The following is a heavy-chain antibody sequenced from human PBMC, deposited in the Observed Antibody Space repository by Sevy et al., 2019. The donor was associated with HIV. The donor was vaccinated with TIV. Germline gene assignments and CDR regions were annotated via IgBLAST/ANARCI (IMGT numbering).Heavy chain of an antibody. J-gene: IGHJ4*02. Sequence: GGYLRLSCAASGFTFSSYGMSWVRQAPGKGLQWVSSILNSGGGTTYADSVRGRFTISRDNSKNMLYLQMNSLRAEDSAVYYCTKGDESNDRYLGYWGQGTLVTVSS. CDR1: GFTFSSYG. V-gene: IGHV3-23*01. D-gene: IGHD1-1*01. CDR2: ILNSGGGT. CDR3: TKGDESNDRYLGY.